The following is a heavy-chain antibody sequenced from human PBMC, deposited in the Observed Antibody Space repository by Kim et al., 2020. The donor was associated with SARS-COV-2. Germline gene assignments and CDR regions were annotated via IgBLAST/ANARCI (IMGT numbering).Heavy chain of an antibody. J-gene: IGHJ4*02. V-gene: IGHV3-64D*06. Sequence: GGSLRLSCSASGLSFSTYAMHWVRQAPGEGLDYVSGISSDGSGTFYVPSVKGRFTISRDNSKNTLYLQMSSLRVEDTAIYYCVKWQHKNQWFGELPRPHWGQGTLVTVSS. CDR1: GLSFSTYA. D-gene: IGHD3-10*01. CDR2: ISSDGSGT. CDR3: VKWQHKNQWFGELPRPH.